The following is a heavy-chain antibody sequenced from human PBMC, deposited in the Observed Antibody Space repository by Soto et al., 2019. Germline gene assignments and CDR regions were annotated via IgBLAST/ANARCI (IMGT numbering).Heavy chain of an antibody. V-gene: IGHV1-8*01. Sequence: QVQLVQSGAEVKKPGASVKVSCKASGYTFTSYDINWVRQATGQGLEWMGWMNPNSGNTGYAQKFQGRVTMTRNTSISTAYMELISLRSEDTAVYYCALKGLERRPPVGFDPWGQGTLVTVSS. J-gene: IGHJ5*02. CDR1: GYTFTSYD. D-gene: IGHD1-1*01. CDR3: ALKGLERRPPVGFDP. CDR2: MNPNSGNT.